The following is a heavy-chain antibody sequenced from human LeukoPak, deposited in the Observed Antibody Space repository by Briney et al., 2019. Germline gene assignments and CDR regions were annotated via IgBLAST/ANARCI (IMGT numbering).Heavy chain of an antibody. CDR1: GYSFTDHW. CDR3: ARHSPYHVDLDY. Sequence: GESLKISCRGSGYSFTDHWIGWVRPMPGKGLEWLGVIYPGDSDTKYSPSFRGQVTISADKSISTAYLQWRSLKASDTAMYYCARHSPYHVDLDYWGQGTLVIVSS. CDR2: IYPGDSDT. J-gene: IGHJ4*02. D-gene: IGHD3/OR15-3a*01. V-gene: IGHV5-51*01.